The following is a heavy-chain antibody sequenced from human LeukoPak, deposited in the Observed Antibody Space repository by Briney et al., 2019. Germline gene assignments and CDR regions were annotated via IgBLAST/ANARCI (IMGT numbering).Heavy chain of an antibody. CDR1: GLTFSSYW. J-gene: IGHJ4*02. Sequence: GGSLRLSCAASGLTFSSYWMHWVRQAPGKGLVGVSRINSDASSTAYADSVKGRFTISRDNAKSTLYLQMNSLRAEDTAVYYCARFQGYGSGSNWGQGTLVTVSS. CDR2: INSDASST. D-gene: IGHD3-10*01. V-gene: IGHV3-74*01. CDR3: ARFQGYGSGSN.